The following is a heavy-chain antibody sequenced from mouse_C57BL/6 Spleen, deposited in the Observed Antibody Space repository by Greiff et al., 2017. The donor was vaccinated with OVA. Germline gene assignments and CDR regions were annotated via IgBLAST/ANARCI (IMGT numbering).Heavy chain of an antibody. CDR1: GYTFTDYE. V-gene: IGHV1-15*01. D-gene: IGHD1-1*01. CDR2: IDPETGGT. J-gene: IGHJ2*01. CDR3: TRWYYGSSHYFDY. Sequence: VQLKQSGAELVRPGASVTLSCKASGYTFTDYEMHWVKQTPVHGLEWIGAIDPETGGTAYNQKFKGKAILTADKSSSTAYMELRSLTSEDSAVYYCTRWYYGSSHYFDYWGQGTTLTVSS.